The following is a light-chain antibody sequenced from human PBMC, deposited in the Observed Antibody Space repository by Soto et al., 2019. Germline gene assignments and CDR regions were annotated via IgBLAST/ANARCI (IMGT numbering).Light chain of an antibody. CDR2: DVT. Sequence: QSALTQPASVSGSPGQSIAISCTGTSSDVGAYNYVSWYQQHPGKAPKLMIYDVTNRPSGVSDRFSGSKSGNTASLTISGLQAEDEADYYCSSYTSGSTRVFGTGTKLTVL. CDR3: SSYTSGSTRV. V-gene: IGLV2-14*01. CDR1: SSDVGAYNY. J-gene: IGLJ1*01.